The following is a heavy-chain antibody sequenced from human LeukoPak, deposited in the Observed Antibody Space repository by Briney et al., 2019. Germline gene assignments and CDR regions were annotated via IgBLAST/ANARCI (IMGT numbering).Heavy chain of an antibody. V-gene: IGHV3-23*01. Sequence: GGSLRLSCAASGFTFSSYAMSWVRQAPGKGLEWVSAISGSGGTTYYADSVKGRFAISRDNSKHTLYLQMNSLRAEDTAVYYCAKVSPTGRAFDCWGQGTLVTVSS. CDR2: ISGSGGTT. D-gene: IGHD1-1*01. CDR1: GFTFSSYA. J-gene: IGHJ4*02. CDR3: AKVSPTGRAFDC.